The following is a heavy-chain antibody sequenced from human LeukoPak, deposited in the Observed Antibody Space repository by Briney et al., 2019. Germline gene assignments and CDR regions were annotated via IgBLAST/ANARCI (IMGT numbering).Heavy chain of an antibody. CDR2: IYYSGST. D-gene: IGHD4-17*01. V-gene: IGHV4-39*01. J-gene: IGHJ4*02. CDR1: GGSISSSSYY. CDR3: ARLLRDYGDYTDY. Sequence: SETLSLTCTVSGGSISSSSYYWGWIRRPPGKGLEWIGSIYYSGSTYYNPSLKSRVTISVDTSKNQFSLKLSSVTAADTAVYYCARLLRDYGDYTDYWGQGTLVTVSS.